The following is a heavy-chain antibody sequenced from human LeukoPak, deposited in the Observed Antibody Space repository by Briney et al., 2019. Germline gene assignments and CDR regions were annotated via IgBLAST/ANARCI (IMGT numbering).Heavy chain of an antibody. CDR3: ARGRRYCSGGSCYDRSIDY. J-gene: IGHJ4*02. CDR1: GYTFTSYA. D-gene: IGHD2-15*01. V-gene: IGHV1-3*01. Sequence: ASVKVSCKASGYTFTSYAMHWVRQAPGQRLEWMGWINAGNGNTKYSQKFQGRVTITRDTSASTAYMELSSLRSEDTAVYCCARGRRYCSGGSCYDRSIDYWGQGTLVTVSS. CDR2: INAGNGNT.